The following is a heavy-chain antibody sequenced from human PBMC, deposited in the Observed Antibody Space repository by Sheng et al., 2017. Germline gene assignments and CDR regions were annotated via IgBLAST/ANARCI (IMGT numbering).Heavy chain of an antibody. CDR2: IVPLFATA. D-gene: IGHD3-22*01. CDR3: ARMFYHDSSSYFGVDYHYYYMDV. J-gene: IGHJ6*03. CDR1: GGTFNTYA. Sequence: QAQLVQSGAEVKEPGSSVTVSCEASGGTFNTYAISWVRQAPGQGLEWMGGIVPLFATANYAQRFQGRVVMTTDESTSTAYMELSSLRSEDTAVYYCARMFYHDSSSYFGVDYHYYYMDVWGKGTTVSV. V-gene: IGHV1-69*05.